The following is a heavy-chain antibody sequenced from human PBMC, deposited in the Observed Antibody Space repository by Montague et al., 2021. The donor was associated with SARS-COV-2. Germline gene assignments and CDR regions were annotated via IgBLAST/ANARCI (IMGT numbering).Heavy chain of an antibody. CDR1: GGSVSSGGYY. CDR2: IHYSGNT. CDR3: ARDPLRSTVFVVVTRYAMDV. Sequence: SETLSLTCNVSGGSVSSGGYYWTWIRQPPGKGLEWIGCIHYSGNTNYNPSLKSRVTISVDTSKNQFSLKLSSVTAADTAVYYCARDPLRSTVFVVVTRYAMDVWGQGTTVTVSS. V-gene: IGHV4-61*08. J-gene: IGHJ6*02. D-gene: IGHD2-21*02.